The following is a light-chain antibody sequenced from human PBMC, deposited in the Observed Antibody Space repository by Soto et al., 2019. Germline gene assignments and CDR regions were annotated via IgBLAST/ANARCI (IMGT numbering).Light chain of an antibody. CDR1: SSNIGAGCE. CDR2: GNT. CDR3: QSYDSSLSASYV. V-gene: IGLV1-40*01. J-gene: IGLJ1*01. Sequence: VLTQPPSVSGAPGQRVTISCTGCSSNIGAGCEVHWYQHLPGKAPKLLIYGNTNRPSGVPDRFSGSKSGTSASLAITGLQAEDEADYYCQSYDSSLSASYVFGGGTKSPS.